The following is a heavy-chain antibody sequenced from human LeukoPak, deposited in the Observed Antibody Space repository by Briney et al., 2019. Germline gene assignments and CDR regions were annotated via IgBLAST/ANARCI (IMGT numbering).Heavy chain of an antibody. CDR3: ARGRSSGSPHLFDY. CDR2: ISAYNGNT. Sequence: EASVKVSCKASGYTFTSYGISWVRQAPGQGLEWMGWISAYNGNTNYAQKLQGGVTMTTDTSTSTAYMELRSLRSDDTAVYYCARGRSSGSPHLFDYWGQGTLVTVSS. V-gene: IGHV1-18*01. D-gene: IGHD1-26*01. J-gene: IGHJ4*02. CDR1: GYTFTSYG.